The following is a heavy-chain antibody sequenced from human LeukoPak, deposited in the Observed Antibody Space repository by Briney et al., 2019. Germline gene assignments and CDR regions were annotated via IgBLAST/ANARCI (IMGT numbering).Heavy chain of an antibody. CDR1: GFTFSSYA. D-gene: IGHD6-13*01. Sequence: GSLRLSCTVSGFTFSSYAMSWVRQAPGKGLEWLGYIFYSGSTSYNPSLNGRVTISIDTSKNQFSLKLTSVTAADTAVYYCARGIEQLAILNYWGQGTLVTVSS. CDR3: ARGIEQLAILNY. V-gene: IGHV4-59*01. J-gene: IGHJ4*02. CDR2: IFYSGST.